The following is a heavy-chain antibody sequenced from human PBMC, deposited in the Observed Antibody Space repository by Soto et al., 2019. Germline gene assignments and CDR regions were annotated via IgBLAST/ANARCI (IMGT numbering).Heavy chain of an antibody. J-gene: IGHJ6*02. CDR3: ARVLYYGSGSYSPYGLDV. CDR1: GVSFNNNG. D-gene: IGHD3-10*01. V-gene: IGHV1-69*01. Sequence: QVQLVQSGAEVKKPGSSVKVSCKTSGVSFNNNGIGWVRQAPGHGLEWMGGVSPPFRTSNYARKFQGRIPITADASTGTVNMELSSLTSEDPAQYYCARVLYYGSGSYSPYGLDVWGQGTTVTVSS. CDR2: VSPPFRTS.